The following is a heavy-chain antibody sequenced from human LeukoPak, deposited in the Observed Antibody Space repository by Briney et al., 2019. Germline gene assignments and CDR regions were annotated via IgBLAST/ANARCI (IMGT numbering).Heavy chain of an antibody. CDR3: ARDPYYYDSSGYLVY. CDR2: INPNSGGT. Sequence: ASVTVSCKASGYTFTGYYMHWVRQAPGQGLEWMGWINPNSGGTNYAQKFQGRVTMTRDTSISTAYMELSRLRSDDTAVYYCARDPYYYDSSGYLVYWGQGTLVTVSS. CDR1: GYTFTGYY. J-gene: IGHJ4*02. D-gene: IGHD3-22*01. V-gene: IGHV1-2*02.